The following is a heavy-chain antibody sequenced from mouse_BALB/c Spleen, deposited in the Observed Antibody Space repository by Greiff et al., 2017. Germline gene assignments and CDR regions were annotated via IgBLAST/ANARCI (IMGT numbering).Heavy chain of an antibody. CDR1: GYTFTSYY. V-gene: IGHV1S81*02. J-gene: IGHJ4*01. CDR3: TRGAYYYGSSYRYYAMDY. D-gene: IGHD1-1*01. Sequence: QVQLQQSGAELVKPGASVKLSCKASGYTFTSYYMYWVKQRPGQGLEWIGEINPSNGGTNFNEKFKSKATLTVDKSSSTAYMQLSSLTSEDSAVYYCTRGAYYYGSSYRYYAMDYWGQGTSVTVSS. CDR2: INPSNGGT.